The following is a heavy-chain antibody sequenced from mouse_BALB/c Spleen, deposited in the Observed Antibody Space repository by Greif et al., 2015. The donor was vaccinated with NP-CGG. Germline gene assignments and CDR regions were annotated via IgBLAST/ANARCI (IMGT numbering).Heavy chain of an antibody. V-gene: IGHV5-6*01. CDR2: ISSGGSYT. CDR1: GFTFSSYG. CDR3: ARQRIYYDYDKGYYFDY. Sequence: EVKLVESGGDLVKPGGSLKLSCAASGFTFSSYGMSWVRQTPDKRLEWVATISSGGSYTYYPDSVKGRFTISRDNAKNTLYLQMSSLKSEDTAMYYCARQRIYYDYDKGYYFDYWGQGTTLTVSS. J-gene: IGHJ2*01. D-gene: IGHD2-4*01.